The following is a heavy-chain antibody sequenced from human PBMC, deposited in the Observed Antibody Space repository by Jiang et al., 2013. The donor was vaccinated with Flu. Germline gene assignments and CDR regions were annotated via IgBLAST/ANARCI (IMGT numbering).Heavy chain of an antibody. V-gene: IGHV3-30-3*01. J-gene: IGHJ4*02. D-gene: IGHD3-16*01. CDR1: GFTFSSYA. CDR3: ARGICKGNLGCWPIGGY. CDR2: ISYDGSNK. Sequence: LLESGGGVVQPGRSLRLSCAASGFTFSSYAMHWVRQAPGKGLEWVAVISYDGSNKYYADSVKGRFTISRDNSKNTLYLQMNSLRAEDTAVYYCARGICKGNLGCWPIGGYWGQGTLVTVSS.